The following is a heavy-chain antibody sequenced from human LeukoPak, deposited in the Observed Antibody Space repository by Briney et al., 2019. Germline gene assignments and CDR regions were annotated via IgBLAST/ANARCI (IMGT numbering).Heavy chain of an antibody. Sequence: GSLRLSCAASGFTFSSYALSWVRQAPGKGLEWIGSIYHSGSTYYNPSLKSRVTISVDTSKNQFSLKLSSVTAADTAVYYCARGSGTMIDYWGQGTLVTVSS. D-gene: IGHD1/OR15-1a*01. V-gene: IGHV4-38-2*01. CDR1: GFTFSSYA. J-gene: IGHJ4*02. CDR3: ARGSGTMIDY. CDR2: IYHSGST.